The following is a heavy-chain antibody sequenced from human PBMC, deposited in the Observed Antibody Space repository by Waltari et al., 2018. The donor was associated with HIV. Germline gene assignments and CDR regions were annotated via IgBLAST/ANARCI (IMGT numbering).Heavy chain of an antibody. CDR1: GYTFTNFG. D-gene: IGHD4-17*01. CDR2: FNSYNGDK. Sequence: QVHLVQSGAELKKTGASVKLSCKAYGYTFTNFGINWVRQAPGQGLEWMGGFNSYNGDKKYAQKFQDRVTMTTDTSTSTAYMELRSLRSDDTAVYYCARFFPTATTTGWYLDLWGPGTLVTMSS. J-gene: IGHJ2*01. CDR3: ARFFPTATTTGWYLDL. V-gene: IGHV1-18*01.